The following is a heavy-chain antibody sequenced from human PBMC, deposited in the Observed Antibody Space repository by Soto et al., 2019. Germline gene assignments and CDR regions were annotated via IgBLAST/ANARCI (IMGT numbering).Heavy chain of an antibody. Sequence: QVQLVESGGGVVQPGRSLRLSCGASGFIFSSYAMHWVRQAPGKGLEGVAIISYDGTNKHYADSVKGRFTISRDNSKNTLYLQMNGLRGEDTAVYYCARDRLRDCSSTSCYGMDVWGQGTTVTVSS. V-gene: IGHV3-30-3*01. CDR2: ISYDGTNK. CDR3: ARDRLRDCSSTSCYGMDV. J-gene: IGHJ6*02. D-gene: IGHD2-2*01. CDR1: GFIFSSYA.